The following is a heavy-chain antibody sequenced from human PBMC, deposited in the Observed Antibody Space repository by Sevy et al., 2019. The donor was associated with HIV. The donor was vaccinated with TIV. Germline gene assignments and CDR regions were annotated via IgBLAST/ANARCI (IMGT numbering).Heavy chain of an antibody. V-gene: IGHV1-8*01. CDR1: GYTFTSYD. J-gene: IGHJ3*02. D-gene: IGHD6-13*01. CDR2: MNPNSGNT. CDR3: ARHGPAVAYLQQLIDAFDI. Sequence: ASVKVSCKASGYTFTSYDINWVRQATGQGLEWMGWMNPNSGNTGYAQKFQGRDTMTRNTSISTAYMELSSLGSEDTAVYYCARHGPAVAYLQQLIDAFDIWGQGTMVTVSS.